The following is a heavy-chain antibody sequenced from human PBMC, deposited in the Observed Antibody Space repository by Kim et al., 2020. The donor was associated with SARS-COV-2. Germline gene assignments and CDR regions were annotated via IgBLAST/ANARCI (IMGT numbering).Heavy chain of an antibody. D-gene: IGHD2-2*02. J-gene: IGHJ4*01. CDR3: ARGYCGTATCYTGGTYFDY. CDR1: GFTFSTYG. CDR2: LWYDGSNK. V-gene: IGHV3-33*01. Sequence: GGSLRLSCAASGFTFSTYGMHWVRQAPGKGLEWVATLWYDGSNKYYPDSVKGRFTVSRDNSKNTLYLQVNSLRAEDTAVYYCARGYCGTATCYTGGTYFDYWGRNPGHRLL.